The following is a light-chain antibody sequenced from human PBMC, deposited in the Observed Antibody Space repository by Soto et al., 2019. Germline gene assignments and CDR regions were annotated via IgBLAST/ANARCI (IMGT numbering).Light chain of an antibody. J-gene: IGKJ4*01. CDR1: QGIASY. V-gene: IGKV1-39*01. CDR3: QKSFTTPLT. CDR2: AAS. Sequence: QLTQSPSSLSASLGDRVTITCRASQGIASYLAWYQQKPGQAPNLLIYAASTLRSGVPSRFSGSGSGTDFTLTINSLQPEDFATYFCQKSFTTPLTCGGGTKVDIK.